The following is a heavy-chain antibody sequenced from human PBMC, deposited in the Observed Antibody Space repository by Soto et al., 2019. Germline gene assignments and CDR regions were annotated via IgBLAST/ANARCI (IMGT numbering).Heavy chain of an antibody. CDR1: GFTFSSYS. D-gene: IGHD6-6*01. CDR2: MSSRSSFV. J-gene: IGHJ3*02. Sequence: EVQLVESGGGLVKPGGSLRLSCAASGFTFSSYSMSWVRQAPGKGLEWVSSMSSRSSFVYYAESLKGRFSISRDNAKNSLYLQINSLRAEDTAVYYCARGAEEYRHDAFDIWGQGTMVTVSS. V-gene: IGHV3-21*01. CDR3: ARGAEEYRHDAFDI.